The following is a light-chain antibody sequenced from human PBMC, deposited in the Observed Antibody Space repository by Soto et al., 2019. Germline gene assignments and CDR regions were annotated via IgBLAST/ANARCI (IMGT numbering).Light chain of an antibody. CDR1: QSVSSSY. J-gene: IGKJ2*01. CDR2: GVS. Sequence: EIVLTQSPGTLSLSPGERATLSCRASQSVSSSYLAWYQHKPGQAPRLLIYGVSSRATGIPDRFSGSGSGTDLTLTISRLEPEDFAVYYCHQYGSLPHTFGQGTKLEIK. CDR3: HQYGSLPHT. V-gene: IGKV3-20*01.